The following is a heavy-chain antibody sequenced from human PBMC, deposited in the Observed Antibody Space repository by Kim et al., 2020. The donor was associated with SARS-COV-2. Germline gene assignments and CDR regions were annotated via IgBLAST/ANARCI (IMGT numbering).Heavy chain of an antibody. D-gene: IGHD3-9*01. V-gene: IGHV3-20*04. Sequence: GGSLRFSCGTSGFTFKEYGMTWVRQVPGEGLECVAAITWNGGVTGYADSVKGRFIISRDNANNFLYLQMNSLRVEDTAFYYCARGPDILTGPIALWRQGTLVTVSS. J-gene: IGHJ4*02. CDR3: ARGPDILTGPIAL. CDR2: ITWNGGVT. CDR1: GFTFKEYG.